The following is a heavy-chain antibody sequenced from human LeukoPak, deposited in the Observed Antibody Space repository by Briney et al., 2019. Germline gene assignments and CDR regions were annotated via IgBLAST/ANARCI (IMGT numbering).Heavy chain of an antibody. J-gene: IGHJ4*02. CDR3: ARGDSSGYYSRGNFDY. D-gene: IGHD3-22*01. V-gene: IGHV3-48*03. CDR2: ISSSGSTI. CDR1: GCTFSSYE. Sequence: SGGSLRLSCAASGCTFSSYEMNWVRQAPGKGLEWVSYISSSGSTIYYADSVKGRFTISRDNAKNSLYLQMNSLRAEDTAVYYCARGDSSGYYSRGNFDYWGQGTLVTVSS.